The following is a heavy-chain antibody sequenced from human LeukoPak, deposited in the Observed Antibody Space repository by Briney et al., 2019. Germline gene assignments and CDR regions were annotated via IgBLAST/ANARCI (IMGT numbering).Heavy chain of an antibody. Sequence: GGSLGLSCAASGFTFSSYSMNWVRQAPGKGLEWVSYISSSSSTIYYADSVKGRFTISRDNAKNSLYLQMNSLRAEDTAVYYCARDLLLYYYGSGSFHDAFDIWGQGTMVTVSS. CDR2: ISSSSSTI. D-gene: IGHD3-10*01. CDR3: ARDLLLYYYGSGSFHDAFDI. CDR1: GFTFSSYS. V-gene: IGHV3-48*04. J-gene: IGHJ3*02.